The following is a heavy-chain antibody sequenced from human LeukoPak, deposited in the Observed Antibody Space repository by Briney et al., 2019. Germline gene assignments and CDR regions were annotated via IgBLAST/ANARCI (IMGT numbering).Heavy chain of an antibody. CDR3: ARDADIVVVPAATWWFDP. J-gene: IGHJ5*02. CDR2: INPNSGGT. CDR1: GYTSTGYY. Sequence: ASVKVSCKASGYTSTGYYMHWVRQAPGRGLEWMGWINPNSGGTNYEQKFQGRVTMTRDTSISTAYMELSWLRSDDTAVYYCARDADIVVVPAATWWFDPWGQGTLVTVSS. D-gene: IGHD2-2*01. V-gene: IGHV1-2*02.